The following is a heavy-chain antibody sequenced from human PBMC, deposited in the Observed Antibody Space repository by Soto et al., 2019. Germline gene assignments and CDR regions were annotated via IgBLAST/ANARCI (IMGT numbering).Heavy chain of an antibody. CDR3: ASVPIVVVPAAIPYYYYYGMDV. CDR2: IIPIFGTA. V-gene: IGHV1-69*01. D-gene: IGHD2-2*01. CDR1: GGTFSSYA. Sequence: QVQLVQSGAEVKKPGSSVKVSCKASGGTFSSYAISWVRQAPGQGLEWMGGIIPIFGTANYAKKFQGRVTIAADESTSTAYMELSSLRSEDTAVYYCASVPIVVVPAAIPYYYYYGMDVRGQGTTVTVS. J-gene: IGHJ6*02.